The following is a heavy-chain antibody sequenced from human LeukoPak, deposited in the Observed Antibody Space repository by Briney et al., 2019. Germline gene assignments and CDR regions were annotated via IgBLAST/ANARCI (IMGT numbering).Heavy chain of an antibody. V-gene: IGHV3-48*04. CDR1: GFSFSSYN. CDR3: AELGITMIGGV. CDR2: ISSSSSTI. J-gene: IGHJ6*04. Sequence: GGSLRLSCAASGFSFSSYNMNWVRQAPGKGLEWVSYISSSSSTIYYADSVKGRFTISRDNAKNSLYLQMNSLRAEDTAVYYCAELGITMIGGVWGKGTTVTISS. D-gene: IGHD3-10*02.